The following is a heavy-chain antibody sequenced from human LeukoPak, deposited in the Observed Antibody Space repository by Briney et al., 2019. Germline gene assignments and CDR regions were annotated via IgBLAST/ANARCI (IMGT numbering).Heavy chain of an antibody. V-gene: IGHV1-46*01. CDR2: INPSGGST. D-gene: IGHD3-10*01. J-gene: IGHJ4*02. Sequence: ASVKVSCKASGYTFTSYYMHWVRQAPGQGLEWMGIINPSGGSTSYAQKFQGRVTMTRDTSTSTVYMELSSLRSEDTAVYYCAKPHYSGSGSYSREDFWGQGTLVTVSS. CDR3: AKPHYSGSGSYSREDF. CDR1: GYTFTSYY.